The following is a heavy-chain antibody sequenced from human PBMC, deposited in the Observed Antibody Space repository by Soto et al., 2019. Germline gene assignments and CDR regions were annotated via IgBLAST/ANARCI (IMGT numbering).Heavy chain of an antibody. Sequence: QVQLVESGGGVVQPGRSLRLSCAASGFTFSSHGMHWVRQAPGKGLEWVAVIWYDGSNKYYADSVKGRFTISRDNSKNPLDLQMDSLRAEDTAVYYCSRDESSGSLHFGYWGPGTLVTVSS. J-gene: IGHJ4*02. D-gene: IGHD6-19*01. CDR1: GFTFSSHG. CDR3: SRDESSGSLHFGY. V-gene: IGHV3-33*01. CDR2: IWYDGSNK.